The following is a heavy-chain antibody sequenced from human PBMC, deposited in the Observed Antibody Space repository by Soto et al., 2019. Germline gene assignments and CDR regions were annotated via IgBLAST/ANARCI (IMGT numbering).Heavy chain of an antibody. V-gene: IGHV4-4*02. J-gene: IGHJ3*01. CDR1: GGSIRSSSW. Sequence: SETLSLTCAVSGGSIRSSSWWTWLRPSPGKGLEWIGEFYHAGSPHYNPSFQSRVTISADTSKNLFSLRLTSVTAADTAIYYCARASSFRGDFDFWGQGTAVTVSS. D-gene: IGHD2-21*01. CDR3: ARASSFRGDFDF. CDR2: FYHAGSP.